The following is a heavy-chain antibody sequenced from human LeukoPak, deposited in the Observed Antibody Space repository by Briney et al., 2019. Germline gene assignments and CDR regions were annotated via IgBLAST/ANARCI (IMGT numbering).Heavy chain of an antibody. Sequence: GGPLRLSCAASGFTFSSYAMSWVRRGPGKGLEGVSVISGSGGSTYYADSVKGRFTISRDNSKKTLYLQMNSLRAEDTAVYYCAKKGLGFYPSGMDVWGQGTTVTVSS. V-gene: IGHV3-23*01. J-gene: IGHJ6*02. CDR1: GFTFSSYA. CDR2: ISGSGGST. CDR3: AKKGLGFYPSGMDV. D-gene: IGHD1-26*01.